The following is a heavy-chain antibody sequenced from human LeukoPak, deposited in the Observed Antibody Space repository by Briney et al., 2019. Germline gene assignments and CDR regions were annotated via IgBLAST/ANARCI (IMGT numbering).Heavy chain of an antibody. D-gene: IGHD6-13*01. CDR1: GGTFSSYA. V-gene: IGHV1-69*05. J-gene: IGHJ6*03. Sequence: SVKVSCKASGGTFSSYAISWVRQAPGQRLEWMGGIIPIFGTANYAQKFQGRVTITTDESTSTAYMELSSLRSEDTAVYYCARSLIAAAGDYYYYYMDVWGKGTTVTVSS. CDR2: IIPIFGTA. CDR3: ARSLIAAAGDYYYYYMDV.